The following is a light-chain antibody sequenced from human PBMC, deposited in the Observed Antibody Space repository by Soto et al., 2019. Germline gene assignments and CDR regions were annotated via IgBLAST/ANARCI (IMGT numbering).Light chain of an antibody. CDR3: ASYTSSSTSVI. CDR2: EVS. V-gene: IGLV2-14*01. CDR1: SSDVGGYNY. J-gene: IGLJ2*01. Sequence: QSALTQPASVSGSPGQSITISCTGTSSDVGGYNYVSWYHQHPGKAPKLLIYEVSNRPSGISSRFSGSKSGNTASLTISGLQAEDEADYYCASYTSSSTSVIFGRGTKLTVL.